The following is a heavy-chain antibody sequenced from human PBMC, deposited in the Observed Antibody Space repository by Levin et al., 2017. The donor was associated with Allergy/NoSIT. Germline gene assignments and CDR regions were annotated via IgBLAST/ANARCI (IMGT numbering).Heavy chain of an antibody. D-gene: IGHD2-2*01. Sequence: ESLKISCTVSGDSISYFYWSWIRQPPGKGLEWIGHIQYSGSPNYNPSLKSRVAISIDTSKNQFSLKLRSVTAADTAVYYCAIIGGYRCSTTSCSAYSDFWGQGTLVTVSS. CDR1: GDSISYFY. CDR3: AIIGGYRCSTTSCSAYSDF. CDR2: IQYSGSP. J-gene: IGHJ4*02. V-gene: IGHV4-59*08.